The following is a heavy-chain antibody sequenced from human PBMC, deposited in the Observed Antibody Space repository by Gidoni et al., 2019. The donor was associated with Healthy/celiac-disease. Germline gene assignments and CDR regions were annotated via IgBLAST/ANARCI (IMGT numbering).Heavy chain of an antibody. D-gene: IGHD3-16*02. J-gene: IGHJ6*02. V-gene: IGHV4-39*07. CDR2: IYYSGST. CDR3: ASPWGVPTSFGGVIENYYYYGMDV. Sequence: QLQLQESGPGLVKPSETLSLTCTVSGGSISSSSYYWGWIRQPPGKGLEWIGSIYYSGSTYYNPSLKSRVTISVDTSKNQFSLKLSSVTAADTAVYYCASPWGVPTSFGGVIENYYYYGMDVWGQGTTVTVSS. CDR1: GGSISSSSYY.